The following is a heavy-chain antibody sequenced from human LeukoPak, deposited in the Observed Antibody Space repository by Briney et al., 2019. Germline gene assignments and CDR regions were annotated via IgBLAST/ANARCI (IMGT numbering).Heavy chain of an antibody. Sequence: SETLSLTCNVSGVSVSDGRYYWTWIRQHPGRGLEWIGYKYYSGSAKYNPSLKSRLTISIDTSKNQFSLQLSSVTAADTATYYCATPYCSSISCLDVFNMWGQGTRVTVSS. V-gene: IGHV4-31*03. CDR2: KYYSGSA. D-gene: IGHD2-2*01. J-gene: IGHJ3*02. CDR1: GVSVSDGRYY. CDR3: ATPYCSSISCLDVFNM.